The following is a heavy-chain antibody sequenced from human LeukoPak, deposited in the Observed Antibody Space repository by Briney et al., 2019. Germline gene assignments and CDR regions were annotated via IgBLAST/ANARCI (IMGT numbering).Heavy chain of an antibody. J-gene: IGHJ6*02. CDR3: ARVRSHCSGGSCYSYYYYGMDV. Sequence: ASVKVSCKASGYTLTGYYMHWVRQAPGQGLEWMGGINPNSGDTNYAQKFQGRVTMTRDTSINTAYMELSRLRSDDTAVYYCARVRSHCSGGSCYSYYYYGMDVWGQGTTVTVSS. D-gene: IGHD2-15*01. CDR2: INPNSGDT. V-gene: IGHV1-2*02. CDR1: GYTLTGYY.